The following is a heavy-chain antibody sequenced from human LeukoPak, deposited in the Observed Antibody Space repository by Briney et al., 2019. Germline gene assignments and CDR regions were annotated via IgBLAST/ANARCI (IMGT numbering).Heavy chain of an antibody. CDR3: ARGRRSFYF. D-gene: IGHD1-14*01. Sequence: GGSLRLSCAASGFTFSTYGMYWVRQAPGKGLEWVAVISYDGSNKYYADSVKGRFTISRDNSKNTLYLQMNSLRAEDTPGYYCARGRRSFYFWGQGTLVTVSS. V-gene: IGHV3-33*05. J-gene: IGHJ4*02. CDR2: ISYDGSNK. CDR1: GFTFSTYG.